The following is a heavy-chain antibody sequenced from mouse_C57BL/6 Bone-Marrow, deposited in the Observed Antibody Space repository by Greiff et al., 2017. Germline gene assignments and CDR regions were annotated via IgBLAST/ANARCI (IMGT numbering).Heavy chain of an antibody. CDR2: IDPSDSYT. J-gene: IGHJ2*01. CDR1: GYTFTSYW. V-gene: IGHV1-69*01. D-gene: IGHD2-1*01. Sequence: VQLQQPGAELVMPGASVKLSCKASGYTFTSYWMHWVKQRPGQGLEWIGEIDPSDSYTNYNQKFKGKSTLTVDKSSSTAYMQLSSLTSEDSAVYYCARVGGNYDYWGQGTTLTVSS. CDR3: ARVGGNYDY.